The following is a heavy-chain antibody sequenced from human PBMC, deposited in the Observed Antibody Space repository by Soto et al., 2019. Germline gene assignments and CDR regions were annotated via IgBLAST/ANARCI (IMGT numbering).Heavy chain of an antibody. D-gene: IGHD6-13*01. V-gene: IGHV4-34*01. J-gene: IGHJ4*02. CDR1: GGSFSGYY. CDR2: INHSGST. Sequence: PSETLSLTCAVYGGSFSGYYWSWIRQPPGKGLEWIGEINHSGSTNYNPSLKSRVTISVDTSKNQFSLKLSPVTAADTAVYYCASRIAAAMYYFDYWGQGTLVTVSS. CDR3: ASRIAAAMYYFDY.